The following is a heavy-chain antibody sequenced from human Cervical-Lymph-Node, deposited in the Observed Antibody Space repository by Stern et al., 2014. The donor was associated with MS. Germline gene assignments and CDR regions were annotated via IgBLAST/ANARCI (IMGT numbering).Heavy chain of an antibody. CDR1: GDTFTRNG. D-gene: IGHD2-8*01. V-gene: IGHV1-18*04. J-gene: IGHJ4*02. Sequence: VQLVESGMEVKKAGASVKVSCKASGDTFTRNGFSWVRQAPGQGLEWLGWINANNGDTHYAERVQGRVTMTTDTSTSTAYMELRSLRSDDTAMYYCARNPPDCSDGVCYIDTYFDHWGQGTLVTVSS. CDR2: INANNGDT. CDR3: ARNPPDCSDGVCYIDTYFDH.